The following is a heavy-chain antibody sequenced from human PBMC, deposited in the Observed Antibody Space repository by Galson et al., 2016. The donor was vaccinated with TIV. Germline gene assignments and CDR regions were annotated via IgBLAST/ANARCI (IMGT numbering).Heavy chain of an antibody. CDR2: ISSTGDYT. J-gene: IGHJ3*01. CDR3: ARDLGDTSTYCFGDCFLDALDL. V-gene: IGHV3-11*06. D-gene: IGHD2-21*02. CDR1: GFTFSDYY. Sequence: SLRLSCAASGFTFSDYYMTWIRQAPGQGLEWVASISSTGDYTYYAGSVKGRFTISRDSAKNSLYVQMDSLRAEDSAVYYCARDLGDTSTYCFGDCFLDALDLWGQGAMVTVSS.